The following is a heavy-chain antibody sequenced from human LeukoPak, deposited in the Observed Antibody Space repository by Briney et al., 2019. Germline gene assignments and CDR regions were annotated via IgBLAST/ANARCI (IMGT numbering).Heavy chain of an antibody. CDR3: ARGLVTGGYYYGLDV. D-gene: IGHD1-14*01. J-gene: IGHJ6*02. Sequence: SETLPLTCTVSGGSISSYYWSWIRQPPGKGLEWIGYIYYSGSGSTNYNPSLKSRVTISVDTSKNQFSLKLSSVTAADTAVYYCARGLVTGGYYYGLDVWGQGATVTVSS. CDR2: IYYSGSGST. CDR1: GGSISSYY. V-gene: IGHV4-59*01.